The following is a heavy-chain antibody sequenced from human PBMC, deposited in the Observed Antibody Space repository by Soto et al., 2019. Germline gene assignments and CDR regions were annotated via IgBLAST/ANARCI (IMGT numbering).Heavy chain of an antibody. CDR1: GGSLSTNP. D-gene: IGHD2-15*01. Sequence: CKASGGSLSTNPISWVRQAPGQGLEWMGGTGSGTGPGNHAQKFQGRLTVTADKSTSTVYMELTNLSSEDTAVYYCARRHSGGFFRFFDSWGQGTLVTVSS. V-gene: IGHV1-69*06. CDR3: ARRHSGGFFRFFDS. J-gene: IGHJ4*02. CDR2: TGSGTGPG.